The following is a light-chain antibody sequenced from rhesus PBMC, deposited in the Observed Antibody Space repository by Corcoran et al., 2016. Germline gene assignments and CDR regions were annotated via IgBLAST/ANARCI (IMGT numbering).Light chain of an antibody. Sequence: QSALTQPPSVSKSLGQSVTISCTGSSSDIGAYDDVSWYQKHPGTAPKLLIYSVTERPSGVSDRFSGSRSGYTASLTISGLQTEDEADYYCFSYRGGALYIFGAGTRLTVL. J-gene: IGLJ1*01. CDR2: SVT. V-gene: IGLV2S9*01. CDR1: SSDIGAYDD. CDR3: FSYRGGALYI.